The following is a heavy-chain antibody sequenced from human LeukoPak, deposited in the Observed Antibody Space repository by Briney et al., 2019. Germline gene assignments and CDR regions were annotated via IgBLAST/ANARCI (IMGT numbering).Heavy chain of an antibody. CDR2: IWYDGSNK. D-gene: IGHD3-10*01. Sequence: GGSLRLSCAASGFTFSSYGMHWVRQAPGKGVEWVAVIWYDGSNKYYADSVKGRFTISRDNSKNTLYLQMNSLRAEDTAVYYCARDPTLGYFDYWGQGTLVTVSS. CDR3: ARDPTLGYFDY. V-gene: IGHV3-33*01. J-gene: IGHJ4*02. CDR1: GFTFSSYG.